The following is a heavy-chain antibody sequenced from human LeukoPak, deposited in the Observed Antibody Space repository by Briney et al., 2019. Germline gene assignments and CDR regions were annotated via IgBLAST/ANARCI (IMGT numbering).Heavy chain of an antibody. CDR3: ATGIAVAVFDALDI. CDR2: FDPEDRET. Sequence: ASVKLSCKVSGYTLTELAINWAGHASGQGIEWIGCFDPEDRETIYAQKFQSRVTMTEDISTDTAYMELSSLRAEDTAVYYCATGIAVAVFDALDIWGQGTMVTVSS. D-gene: IGHD6-19*01. CDR1: GYTLTELA. V-gene: IGHV1-24*01. J-gene: IGHJ3*02.